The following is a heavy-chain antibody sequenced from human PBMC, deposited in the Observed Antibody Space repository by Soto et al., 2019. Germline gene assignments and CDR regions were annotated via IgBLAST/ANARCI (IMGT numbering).Heavy chain of an antibody. CDR2: IDPGDSET. D-gene: IGHD2-8*01. CDR1: GYNCTKNL. J-gene: IGHJ4*02. CDR3: FILYGAARRGFDF. Sequence: QKISYTSTGYNCTKNLIGWVRQLPGKGLEWMGIIDPGDSETRYSPSFQGQVTISVDKSKNTAYLHWSSLKAADTAIYYCFILYGAARRGFDFWGPGTLVTVSS. V-gene: IGHV5-51*01.